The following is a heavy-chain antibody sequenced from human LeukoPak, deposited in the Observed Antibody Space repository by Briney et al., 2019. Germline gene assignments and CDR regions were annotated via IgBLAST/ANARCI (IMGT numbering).Heavy chain of an antibody. D-gene: IGHD6-25*01. J-gene: IGHJ4*02. V-gene: IGHV3-23*01. CDR2: ISGSGRST. Sequence: EWVSAISGSGRSTYYADSVKGRFTISRDNSKNTLYLQMNSLRAEDTAVYYCAKPSAARHYWGQGTLVTVSS. CDR3: AKPSAARHY.